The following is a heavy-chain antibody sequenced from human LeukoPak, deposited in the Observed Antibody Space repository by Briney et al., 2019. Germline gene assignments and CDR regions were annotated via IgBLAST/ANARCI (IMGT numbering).Heavy chain of an antibody. CDR1: GYTLTGYY. D-gene: IGHD3-22*01. V-gene: IGHV1-2*02. CDR2: INPNSGGT. J-gene: IGHJ4*02. CDR3: ARYYDSSGYYYLDY. Sequence: ASVKVSCKASGYTLTGYYMHWVRQAPGQGLEWMGWINPNSGGTNYAQKFQGRVTMTRDTSISTAYMELSRLRSDDTAVYYCARYYDSSGYYYLDYWGQGTLVTVSS.